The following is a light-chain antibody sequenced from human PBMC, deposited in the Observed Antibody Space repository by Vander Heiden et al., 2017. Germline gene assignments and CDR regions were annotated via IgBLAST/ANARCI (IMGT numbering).Light chain of an antibody. Sequence: QSVLTQPPSASGTPGQRVTVSCSGSSSNFGSNILNRYQPPPGTPPKLPTYGNSQQPSGVTDRFSGSKSGTSASRAMSGLQSEDEADYCCAAWDDTLKGVFGGGTKLTVL. CDR1: SSNFGSNI. CDR3: AAWDDTLKGV. CDR2: GNS. J-gene: IGLJ3*02. V-gene: IGLV1-44*01.